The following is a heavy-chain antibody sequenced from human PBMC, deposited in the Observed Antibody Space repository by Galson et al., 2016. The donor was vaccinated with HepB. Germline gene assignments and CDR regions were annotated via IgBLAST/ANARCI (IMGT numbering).Heavy chain of an antibody. CDR1: GYSFTSYD. D-gene: IGHD3-16*02. J-gene: IGHJ6*02. CDR3: ARDLIGNLDV. Sequence: SVKVSCKASGYSFTSYDMHWVRQSPGQRPEWMGWISAGSGNTEYPEKFQGRVTFTRDTSERTHYMELNSLTSEDTAVYYCARDLIGNLDVWGQGTTVTVS. CDR2: ISAGSGNT. V-gene: IGHV1-3*01.